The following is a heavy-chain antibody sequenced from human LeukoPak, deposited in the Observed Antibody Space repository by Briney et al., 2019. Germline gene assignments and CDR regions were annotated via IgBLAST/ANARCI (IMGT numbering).Heavy chain of an antibody. D-gene: IGHD6-13*01. Sequence: GGSLRLSCAASGFTFSSYSMNWVRQAPGKGLEWVSSISSSSSYIYYADSEKGRFTISRDNAKNSLYLQMNSLRAEDTAVYYCARAKPGIAAAGPPDYWGQGTLVTVSS. CDR2: ISSSSSYI. V-gene: IGHV3-21*01. CDR1: GFTFSSYS. CDR3: ARAKPGIAAAGPPDY. J-gene: IGHJ4*02.